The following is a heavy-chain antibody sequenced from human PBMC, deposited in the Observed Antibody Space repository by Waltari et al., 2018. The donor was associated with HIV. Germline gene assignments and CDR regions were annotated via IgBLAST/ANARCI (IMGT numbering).Heavy chain of an antibody. D-gene: IGHD2-15*01. Sequence: QVQLVQSGAEVKKPGASVKVSCKVSGYTLTELSMHWVRQAPGKGLEWMGAFHPEDGETIYAQKCQGRVTMTEDTSTDTAYMELSSLRSEDTAVYYCATGGLGSGPRTPFDIWGQGTMVTVSS. V-gene: IGHV1-24*01. J-gene: IGHJ3*02. CDR2: FHPEDGET. CDR3: ATGGLGSGPRTPFDI. CDR1: GYTLTELS.